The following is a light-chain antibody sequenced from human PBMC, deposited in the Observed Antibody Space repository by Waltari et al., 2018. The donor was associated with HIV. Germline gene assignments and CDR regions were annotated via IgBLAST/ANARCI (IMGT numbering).Light chain of an antibody. V-gene: IGKV1-8*01. Sequence: ATRMTQSPPSVSAATGDTVNITCRASRDIDTPLAWYQHKPGSAPHLLIYGASTLQKGVPARFNGSGSGTSFSLTVTCLQSEDFATYFCQQYHDSPRTFGLGTTV. J-gene: IGKJ1*01. CDR3: QQYHDSPRT. CDR1: RDIDTP. CDR2: GAS.